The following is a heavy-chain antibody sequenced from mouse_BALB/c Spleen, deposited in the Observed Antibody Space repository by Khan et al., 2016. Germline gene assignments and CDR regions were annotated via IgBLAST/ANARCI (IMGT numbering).Heavy chain of an antibody. J-gene: IGHJ3*01. CDR2: IWGDGST. CDR3: ASYYDYDGVFAY. Sequence: VQLQESGPGLVAPSQSLSITCTVSGFSLTGFSVNWVRQPPGKALEWLGMIWGDGSTDYNSALKSRLSFSKDDSKSQVFLKMNSLQTDDTARYFCASYYDYDGVFAYWGQGTLVTVSA. D-gene: IGHD2-4*01. CDR1: GFSLTGFS. V-gene: IGHV2-6-7*01.